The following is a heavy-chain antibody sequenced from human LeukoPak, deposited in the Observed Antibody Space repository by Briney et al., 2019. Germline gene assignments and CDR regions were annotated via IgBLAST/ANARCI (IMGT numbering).Heavy chain of an antibody. CDR3: AREIAVAGRHFDY. Sequence: GGPLRLSCAASGLTFSSYAMSWVRQVLGTGLDWVSYISSSSSTIYYADSVKGRFTISRDNAKNSLYLQMNSLRAEDTAVYYCAREIAVAGRHFDYWGQGTLVTVSS. CDR2: ISSSSSTI. J-gene: IGHJ4*02. D-gene: IGHD6-19*01. CDR1: GLTFSSYA. V-gene: IGHV3-48*01.